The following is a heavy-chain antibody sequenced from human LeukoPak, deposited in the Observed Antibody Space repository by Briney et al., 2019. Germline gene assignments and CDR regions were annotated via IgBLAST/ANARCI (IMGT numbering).Heavy chain of an antibody. J-gene: IGHJ4*02. CDR1: VGSISSYY. Sequence: PSETLSLTCTVSVGSISSYYWSWIRQPPGKGLEWIGYIYYSGSTNYNPSLKSRVTISVDTSKNQSSLKLSSVTAADTAVYYCARDIPLPYSSGVGFDYWGQGTLVTVSS. CDR2: IYYSGST. CDR3: ARDIPLPYSSGVGFDY. V-gene: IGHV4-59*01. D-gene: IGHD6-19*01.